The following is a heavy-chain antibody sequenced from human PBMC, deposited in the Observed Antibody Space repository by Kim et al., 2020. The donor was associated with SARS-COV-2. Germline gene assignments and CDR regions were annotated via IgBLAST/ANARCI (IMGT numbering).Heavy chain of an antibody. CDR1: GGSISSGSYY. CDR3: ARVANSGSFSFDY. J-gene: IGHJ4*02. V-gene: IGHV4-61*02. Sequence: SETLSLTCTVSGGSISSGSYYWTWIRQPAGKGLEWIGRIYTSGSTNYNPSLKSRVTISVDTSKNQFSLKLSSVTAADTAVYYCARVANSGSFSFDYWGQGTLVTVSS. CDR2: IYTSGST. D-gene: IGHD1-26*01.